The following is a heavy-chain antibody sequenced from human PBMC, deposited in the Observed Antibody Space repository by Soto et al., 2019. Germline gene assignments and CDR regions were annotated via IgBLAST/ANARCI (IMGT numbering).Heavy chain of an antibody. D-gene: IGHD2-15*01. CDR3: AKERVAYYGMDV. V-gene: IGHV3-9*01. CDR1: GFNFADYA. CDR2: ISWNSGSI. Sequence: GGSLRLSCVASGFNFADYAMHWVRQAPGEGPEWVSGISWNSGSIGYADSVKGRFTISRDNAKNSLYLQMNSLRAEDTALYYCAKERVAYYGMDVWGQGATVTVSS. J-gene: IGHJ6*02.